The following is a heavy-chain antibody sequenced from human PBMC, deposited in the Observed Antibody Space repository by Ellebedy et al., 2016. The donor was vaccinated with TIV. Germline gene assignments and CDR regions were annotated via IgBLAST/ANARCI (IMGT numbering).Heavy chain of an antibody. CDR3: ARLATAVTATYYFDY. J-gene: IGHJ4*02. D-gene: IGHD2-21*02. Sequence: GESLKISCKGSGYSFTSYWIGWVRQMPGKGLEWMGIIYPGDSDTRYRPSFQGQVTISADKSISTAYLQWSSLKASDTAMYYCARLATAVTATYYFDYWGQGTLVTVSS. CDR1: GYSFTSYW. CDR2: IYPGDSDT. V-gene: IGHV5-51*01.